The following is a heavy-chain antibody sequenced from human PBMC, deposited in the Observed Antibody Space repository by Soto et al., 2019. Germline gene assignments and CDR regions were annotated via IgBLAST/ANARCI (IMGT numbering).Heavy chain of an antibody. CDR1: GGSVSGHS. V-gene: IGHV4-34*01. Sequence: TSETLSLTCAVYGGSVSGHSWTWVRQSPGNRLEWIGDINHSGRVNYSPSLKSRVTISLDTSKNQFSLNLRSLTAADTAVYYCARGREFDSWGQGTLVTVSS. J-gene: IGHJ4*02. CDR3: ARGREFDS. CDR2: INHSGRV.